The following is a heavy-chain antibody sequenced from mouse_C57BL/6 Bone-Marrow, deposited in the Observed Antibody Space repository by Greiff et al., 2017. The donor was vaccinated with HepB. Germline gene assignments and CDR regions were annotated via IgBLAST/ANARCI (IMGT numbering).Heavy chain of an antibody. CDR3: ARPYYGSSYWYFDV. CDR1: GIDFSRYW. J-gene: IGHJ1*03. V-gene: IGHV4-1*01. CDR2: INPDSSTI. Sequence: VQLKESGGGLVQPGGSLKLSCAASGIDFSRYWMSWVRRAPGKGLEWIGEINPDSSTINYAPSLKDKFIISRDNAKNTLYLQMSKVRSEDTALYYCARPYYGSSYWYFDVWGTGTTVTVSS. D-gene: IGHD1-1*01.